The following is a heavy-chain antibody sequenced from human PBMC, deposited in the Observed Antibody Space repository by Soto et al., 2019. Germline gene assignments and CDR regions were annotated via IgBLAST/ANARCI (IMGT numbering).Heavy chain of an antibody. Sequence: GGSLRLSCAASGFTFSSYAMHWVRQAPGKGLEWVAVISYDGSNKYYADSVKGRFTISRDNSKNTLYLQMNSLRAEDTAVYYCAREEAFSGSYYPFDYWGQGTLVTVS. CDR2: ISYDGSNK. J-gene: IGHJ4*02. CDR3: AREEAFSGSYYPFDY. V-gene: IGHV3-30-3*01. CDR1: GFTFSSYA. D-gene: IGHD1-26*01.